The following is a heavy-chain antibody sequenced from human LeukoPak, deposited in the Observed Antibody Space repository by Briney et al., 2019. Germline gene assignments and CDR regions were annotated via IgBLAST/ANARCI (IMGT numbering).Heavy chain of an antibody. D-gene: IGHD3-3*01. J-gene: IGHJ2*01. V-gene: IGHV3-9*01. CDR2: INWNSDMR. CDR3: AKDKRSGWPHWHFDL. Sequence: PGGSLRLSCAASGFSFDDYAMHWVRQVPGKGLEWVSGINWNSDMRDYADSVKGRFTIFRDNAKNSLYLQMDSLRTEDTAFYYCAKDKRSGWPHWHFDLGGRGTLVTISS. CDR1: GFSFDDYA.